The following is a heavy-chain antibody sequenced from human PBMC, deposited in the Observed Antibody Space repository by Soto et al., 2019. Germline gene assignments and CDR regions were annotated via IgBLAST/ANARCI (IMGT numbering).Heavy chain of an antibody. CDR3: ARTSRSSWYALDY. V-gene: IGHV3-74*01. CDR2: INSDGSST. D-gene: IGHD6-13*01. J-gene: IGHJ4*02. CDR1: GFTFSSYW. Sequence: GGSLRLSCAASGFTFSSYWMHWVRQAPGKGLVWVSRINSDGSSTSYADSVKGRFTISRDNAKNTVYLQMNSLRAEDQAVYYCARTSRSSWYALDYWGQGTLVTVSS.